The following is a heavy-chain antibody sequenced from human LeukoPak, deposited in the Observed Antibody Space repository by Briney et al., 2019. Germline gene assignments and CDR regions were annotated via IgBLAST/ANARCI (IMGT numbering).Heavy chain of an antibody. Sequence: GRSLRLSCAASGFTFSSYVMHWVRQAPGKGLEWVAFISYDGSNKYYADSVKGRFTISRDNSKNSLYLQMNSLRTEDTALYYCVKGPIFSGSYSLDYWGQGTLVTVSS. CDR3: VKGPIFSGSYSLDY. CDR2: ISYDGSNK. D-gene: IGHD1-26*01. J-gene: IGHJ4*02. CDR1: GFTFSSYV. V-gene: IGHV3-30*18.